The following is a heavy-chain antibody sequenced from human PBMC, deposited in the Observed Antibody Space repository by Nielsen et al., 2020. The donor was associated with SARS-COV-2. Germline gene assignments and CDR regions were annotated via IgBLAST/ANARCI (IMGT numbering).Heavy chain of an antibody. CDR3: ARRTSSSWYYFDY. CDR1: GYTFTSYW. V-gene: IGHV5-51*01. J-gene: IGHJ4*02. D-gene: IGHD6-13*01. Sequence: ESLKISCKGSGYTFTSYWIGWVRQMPGKGLEWMGIIYPGDSETRYSPSFQGQVTISADKSISTAYLQWSSLKASDTAMYYCARRTSSSWYYFDYWGQGTLVTVSS. CDR2: IYPGDSET.